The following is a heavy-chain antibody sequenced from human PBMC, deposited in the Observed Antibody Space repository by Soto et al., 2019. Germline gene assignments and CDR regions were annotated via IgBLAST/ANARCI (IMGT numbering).Heavy chain of an antibody. CDR1: GFTFSSYG. V-gene: IGHV3-30*03. J-gene: IGHJ3*02. Sequence: VQLVESGGGVVQPGRSLRLSCAASGFTFSSYGMHWVRQAPGKGLEWVAVISDDGSNKYYADSVKGRFTISRDNSRKRLYLQMNGLRAEETAVYYCATRVEVAATGQAFDIWGQGTMVTVSS. CDR3: ATRVEVAATGQAFDI. CDR2: ISDDGSNK. D-gene: IGHD2-15*01.